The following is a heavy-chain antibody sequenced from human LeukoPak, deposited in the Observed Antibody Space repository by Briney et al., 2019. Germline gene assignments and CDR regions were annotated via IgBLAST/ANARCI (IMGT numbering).Heavy chain of an antibody. CDR1: GFTFDGYA. J-gene: IGHJ3*02. D-gene: IGHD1-26*01. V-gene: IGHV3-9*01. CDR3: PKASSSIVGVTPVPFDI. Sequence: GGSLRISCAASGFTFDGYAMHWFRQAPGEGLEGCSGYSWNSGSIGYADSFEGRFTIFRSNAKNSPFFQMNSLRDEATALYYCPKASSSIVGVTPVPFDIWGQGKMVT. CDR2: YSWNSGSI.